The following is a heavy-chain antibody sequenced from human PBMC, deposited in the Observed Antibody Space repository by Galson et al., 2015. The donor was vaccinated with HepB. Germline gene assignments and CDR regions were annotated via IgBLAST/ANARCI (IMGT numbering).Heavy chain of an antibody. CDR1: GYTFTSYV. CDR3: ARVTSIYDFSSRAYSYYYYGMDV. V-gene: IGHV7-4-1*02. J-gene: IGHJ6*02. CDR2: INTNTGTP. D-gene: IGHD6-19*01. Sequence: SVKVSCKASGYTFTSYVINWVRQAPGQGLEWMGGINTNTGTPTYAQGFTGRFVFSLDTSVSTAYLQISSLKTEDTAVYYCARVTSIYDFSSRAYSYYYYGMDVCGQGTTVAVSS.